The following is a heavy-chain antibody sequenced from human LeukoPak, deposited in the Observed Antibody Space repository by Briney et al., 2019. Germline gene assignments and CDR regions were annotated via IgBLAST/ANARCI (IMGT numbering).Heavy chain of an antibody. V-gene: IGHV3-9*01. CDR3: AKDITMVRGVRYYFDY. D-gene: IGHD3-10*01. J-gene: IGHJ4*02. Sequence: GRSLRLSCAASGFTFDDYAMRWVRQAPGKGLEWVSGISWNSGSIGYADSVKGRFTISRDNAKNSLYLQMNSLRAEDTALYYCAKDITMVRGVRYYFDYWGQGTLVTVSS. CDR1: GFTFDDYA. CDR2: ISWNSGSI.